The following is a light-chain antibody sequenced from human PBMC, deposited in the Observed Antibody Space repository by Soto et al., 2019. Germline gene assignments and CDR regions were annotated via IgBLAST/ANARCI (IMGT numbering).Light chain of an antibody. CDR2: VAS. V-gene: IGKV3-15*01. CDR3: QQYHVWPLT. CDR1: QSVNSN. J-gene: IGKJ4*01. Sequence: EIVMTQSPVTLSVSPGDRATLSCRASQSVNSNLAWYQHKPGQTPKLLIYVASTRATGIPARFSGSGSGTKFTPTISSLQSEDFAVYYCQQYHVWPLTFGGGTKVEFK.